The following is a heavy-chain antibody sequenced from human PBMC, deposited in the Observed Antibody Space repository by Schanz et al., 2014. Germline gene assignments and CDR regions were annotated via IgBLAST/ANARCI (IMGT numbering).Heavy chain of an antibody. D-gene: IGHD2-8*02. Sequence: VQLLESGGGLVQPGGSLRLSCEASGFSFGNYGMHWVRQAPGKGLEWVGVISYDGSKKSYADSVKGRFTISRDNSKSTLYVEMNSLRVEDTAVYYCAKTLFPGGTQTFGNWGRGTLVTVSS. CDR1: GFSFGNYG. CDR3: AKTLFPGGTQTFGN. CDR2: ISYDGSKK. V-gene: IGHV3-30*18. J-gene: IGHJ4*02.